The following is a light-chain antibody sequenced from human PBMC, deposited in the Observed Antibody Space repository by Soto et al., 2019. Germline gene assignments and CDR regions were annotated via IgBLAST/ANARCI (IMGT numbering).Light chain of an antibody. J-gene: IGKJ4*01. CDR2: WAS. CDR1: QSVLSSSNNKNY. V-gene: IGKV4-1*01. Sequence: DIVMTQSPDSLAVSLGERATINCKSSQSVLSSSNNKNYLGWYQQKSGQPPKLLIFWASTREPGVPDRFSGSGSGTDFTLTISSLQAEDVAVYYCHQYYGAPLTFGGGTKVEIK. CDR3: HQYYGAPLT.